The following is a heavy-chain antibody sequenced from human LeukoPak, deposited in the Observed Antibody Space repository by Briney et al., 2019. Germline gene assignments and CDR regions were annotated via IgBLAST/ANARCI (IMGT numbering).Heavy chain of an antibody. Sequence: EGSLRLSCAASGFTFSSYGMHWVRQAPGKGLEWVAVIWYDGSNKYYADSVKGRFTISRDNSKNTLYLQMNSLRAEDTAVYYCARGDIVVVPAAQIYYYYGMDVWGKGTTVTVSS. CDR3: ARGDIVVVPAAQIYYYYGMDV. D-gene: IGHD2-2*01. V-gene: IGHV3-33*01. CDR2: IWYDGSNK. CDR1: GFTFSSYG. J-gene: IGHJ6*04.